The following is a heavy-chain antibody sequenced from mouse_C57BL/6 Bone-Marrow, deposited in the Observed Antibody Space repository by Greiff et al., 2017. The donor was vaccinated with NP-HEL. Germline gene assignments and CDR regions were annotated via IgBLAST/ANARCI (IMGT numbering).Heavy chain of an antibody. J-gene: IGHJ3*01. CDR1: GFTFSSYA. V-gene: IGHV5-9-1*02. D-gene: IGHD2-2*01. CDR3: TRGGSTMVTTDFAY. CDR2: ISSGGDYI. Sequence: LQQSGEGLVKPGGSLKLSCAASGFTFSSYAMSWVRQTPEKRLEWVAYISSGGDYIYYADTVKGRFTISRDNARNTLYLQMSSLKSEDTAMYYCTRGGSTMVTTDFAYWGQGTLVTVSA.